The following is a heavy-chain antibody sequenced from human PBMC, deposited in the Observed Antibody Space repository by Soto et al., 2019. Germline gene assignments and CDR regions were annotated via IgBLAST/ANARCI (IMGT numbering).Heavy chain of an antibody. V-gene: IGHV4-31*03. CDR1: GGSISSGGYY. J-gene: IGHJ6*02. CDR3: ARDHLRRYSSSTDRGYYYYYYGMDV. CDR2: IYYSGST. D-gene: IGHD6-6*01. Sequence: KSSETLSLTCTVSGGSISSGGYYWSWIRQHPGKGLEWIGYIYYSGSTYYNPSLKSRVTISVDTSKNQFSLKLSSVTAADTAVYYCARDHLRRYSSSTDRGYYYYYYGMDVWGQGTTVTVSS.